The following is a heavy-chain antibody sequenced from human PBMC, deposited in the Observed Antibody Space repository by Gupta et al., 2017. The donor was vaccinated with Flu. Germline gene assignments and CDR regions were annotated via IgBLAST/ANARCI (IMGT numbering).Heavy chain of an antibody. V-gene: IGHV3-7*01. D-gene: IGHD4-17*01. CDR1: GFTFSAYW. J-gene: IGHJ4*02. CDR2: IEQDGSEN. CDR3: AREGTTVTTLTYFDY. Sequence: EVQLVESGGGLVQPGGSLRLSCAASGFTFSAYWMTWVRQAPGKGLEWVASIEQDGSENYYVDSVKGRFTISRDNAKNSLYLQMKSLRVEDTAVYYCAREGTTVTTLTYFDYWGQGALVTVSS.